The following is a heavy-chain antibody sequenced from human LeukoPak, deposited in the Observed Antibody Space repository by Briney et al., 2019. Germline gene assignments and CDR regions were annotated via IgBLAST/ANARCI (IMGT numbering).Heavy chain of an antibody. Sequence: ASVKVSCKASGYTFTGYYMHWVRQAPGQGLEWMGWINPNSGGTNYAQKFQGRVTMTRDTSISTAYMELSRLRYDDTAVYYCARSYCSSTSCYGGWFDPWGQGTLVTVSS. V-gene: IGHV1-2*02. CDR2: INPNSGGT. D-gene: IGHD2-2*01. J-gene: IGHJ5*02. CDR1: GYTFTGYY. CDR3: ARSYCSSTSCYGGWFDP.